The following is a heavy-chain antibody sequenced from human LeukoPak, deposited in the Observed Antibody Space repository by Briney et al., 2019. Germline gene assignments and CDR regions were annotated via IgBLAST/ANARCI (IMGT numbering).Heavy chain of an antibody. J-gene: IGHJ4*02. Sequence: PSETLSLTCTVSGGSISSGGYYWSWIRQHPGEGLEWIGYIYYSGSTYYNPSLKSRVTISVDTSKNQFSLKLSSVTAADTAVYYCARVTAAAGTIDYWGQGTLVTVSS. V-gene: IGHV4-31*03. CDR1: GGSISSGGYY. CDR3: ARVTAAAGTIDY. CDR2: IYYSGST. D-gene: IGHD6-13*01.